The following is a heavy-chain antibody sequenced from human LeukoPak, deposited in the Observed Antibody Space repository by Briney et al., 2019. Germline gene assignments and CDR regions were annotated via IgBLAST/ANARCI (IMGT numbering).Heavy chain of an antibody. CDR3: ARHSGIGGEGYSYGLGLFDY. Sequence: SETLSLTCTVSGGSISRYYWSWIRQPPGKGLEWIGYIYYSGSTNYNPSLKSRVTISVDTSKNQFSLKLSSVTAADTAVYYCARHSGIGGEGYSYGLGLFDYWGQGTLVTVSS. CDR2: IYYSGST. CDR1: GGSISRYY. V-gene: IGHV4-59*08. J-gene: IGHJ4*02. D-gene: IGHD5-18*01.